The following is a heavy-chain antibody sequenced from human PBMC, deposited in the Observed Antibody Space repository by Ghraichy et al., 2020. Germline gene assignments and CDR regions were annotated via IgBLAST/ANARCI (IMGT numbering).Heavy chain of an antibody. CDR2: IRSKADDATT. D-gene: IGHD6-13*01. V-gene: IGHV3-15*01. J-gene: IGHJ4*02. CDR3: TTSITGSNYIGY. CDR1: GFTFSNAW. Sequence: GGSLRLSCAASGFTFSNAWMSWVRQAPGQGLEWVGRIRSKADDATTEYAAPVRGRFSFSGDDSKNTLFLQINSLKSGDTGVYYCTTSITGSNYIGYWGQGTLVTVTS.